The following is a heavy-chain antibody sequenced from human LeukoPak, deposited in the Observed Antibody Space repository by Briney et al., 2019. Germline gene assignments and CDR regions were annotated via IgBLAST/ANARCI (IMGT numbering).Heavy chain of an antibody. CDR1: GGSISSSSYY. Sequence: PSETLSLTCTVSGGSISSSSYYWGWIRQPPGKGLEWIGSIYYSGSTYYNPSLKSRVTISVDTSKNQFSLKLSSVTAADTAVYYCASISSGRDMWGQGTLVTVSS. J-gene: IGHJ4*02. D-gene: IGHD6-19*01. CDR3: ASISSGRDM. V-gene: IGHV4-39*01. CDR2: IYYSGST.